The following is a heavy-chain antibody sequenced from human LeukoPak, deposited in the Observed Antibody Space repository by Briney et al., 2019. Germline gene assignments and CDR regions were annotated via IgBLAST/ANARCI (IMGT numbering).Heavy chain of an antibody. Sequence: GASVKVSCKASGCTFTGYYMHWVRQAPGQGLEWMGWINPNSGGTNYAQKFQGRVTMTRDTSISTAYMELSRLRSDDTAVYYCARDLQPYDFPHAFDIWGQGTMVTVSS. V-gene: IGHV1-2*02. CDR3: ARDLQPYDFPHAFDI. J-gene: IGHJ3*02. D-gene: IGHD3-3*01. CDR1: GCTFTGYY. CDR2: INPNSGGT.